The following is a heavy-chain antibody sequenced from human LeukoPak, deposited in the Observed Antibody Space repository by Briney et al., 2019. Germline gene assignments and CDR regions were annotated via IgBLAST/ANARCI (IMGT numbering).Heavy chain of an antibody. CDR3: ARDVTMIVVAGDAFDI. J-gene: IGHJ3*02. CDR1: GYTFTSYY. D-gene: IGHD3-22*01. CDR2: INPSGGST. Sequence: APVKVSCKASGYTFTSYYMHWVRQAPGQGLEWMGIINPSGGSTSYAQKFQGRVTMTRDTSTSTVYMELSSLRSEDTAVYYCARDVTMIVVAGDAFDIWGQGTMVTVSS. V-gene: IGHV1-46*01.